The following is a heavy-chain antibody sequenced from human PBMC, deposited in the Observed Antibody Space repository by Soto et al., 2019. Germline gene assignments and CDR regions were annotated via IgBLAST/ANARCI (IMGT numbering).Heavy chain of an antibody. V-gene: IGHV1-46*03. D-gene: IGHD6-19*01. CDR2: INPSGGRT. J-gene: IGHJ2*01. Sequence: QVQLVQSGAEVKKPGASVKVSCKASGYTFTSYYMHWVRQAPGQGLEWMGIINPSGGRTSYAQKCEGRGTLTRDTSRSTGSMERSSLRPEDTAVYYCARTIAVAGTWWYFDLWGRGTLVTVSS. CDR3: ARTIAVAGTWWYFDL. CDR1: GYTFTSYY.